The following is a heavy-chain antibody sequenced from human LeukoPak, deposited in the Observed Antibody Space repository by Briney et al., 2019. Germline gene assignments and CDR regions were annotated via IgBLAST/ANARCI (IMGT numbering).Heavy chain of an antibody. Sequence: ASVNVSYKGSGYTFTSYGIRWVRQAPGQGLEWMGWISAYNGNTNYAQKLQGRVTMTTDTSTSTAYMELRSLRSDDTAVYYCARDRISRYSSSLIDYWGQGTLVTVSS. D-gene: IGHD6-13*01. J-gene: IGHJ4*02. CDR3: ARDRISRYSSSLIDY. V-gene: IGHV1-18*01. CDR2: ISAYNGNT. CDR1: GYTFTSYG.